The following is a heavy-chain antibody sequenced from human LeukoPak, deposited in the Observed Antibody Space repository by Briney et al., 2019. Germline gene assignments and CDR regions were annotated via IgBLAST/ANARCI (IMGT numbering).Heavy chain of an antibody. CDR3: ARVWGDSSGYKDY. CDR1: GYTFTGYY. Sequence: GASVKVSCKASGYTFTGYYMHWVRQAPGQGLEWMGWINPNSGGTNYAQKFQGRVTMTRDTSISTAYMELSRLRSDDTAVYYCARVWGDSSGYKDYWGQGTLVTVSS. D-gene: IGHD3-22*01. CDR2: INPNSGGT. V-gene: IGHV1-2*02. J-gene: IGHJ4*02.